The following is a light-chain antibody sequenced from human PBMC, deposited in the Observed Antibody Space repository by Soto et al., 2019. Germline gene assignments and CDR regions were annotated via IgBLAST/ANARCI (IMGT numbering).Light chain of an antibody. CDR3: AAWDDSLNGRV. CDR2: SNN. J-gene: IGLJ2*01. V-gene: IGLV1-44*01. CDR1: SSNIGSNT. Sequence: QSVLTQPPSASGTPGQRVTLSCSGSSSNIGSNTVNWYQQLPGTAPKLLIYSNNQRPSGVPDRFSGSKSGTSASLAISGLQSEYEADYYCAAWDDSLNGRVFGGGTKLTVL.